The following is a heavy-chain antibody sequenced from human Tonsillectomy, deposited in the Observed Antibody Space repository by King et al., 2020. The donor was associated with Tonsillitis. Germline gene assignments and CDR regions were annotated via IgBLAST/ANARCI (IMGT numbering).Heavy chain of an antibody. J-gene: IGHJ5*02. V-gene: IGHV4-39*02. CDR2: IYYSGKT. D-gene: IGHD3-22*01. CDR1: GGSISDTSYH. Sequence: QLQESGPGLVKPSETLSLTCIVSGGSISDTSYHWGWLRQPPGKGLEWIGSIYYSGKTYYNSSLKSRVTILVDTSKNQFSLKLRSVTAADTAVYYCARDPGYSRGFDPWGQGTLVTVSP. CDR3: ARDPGYSRGFDP.